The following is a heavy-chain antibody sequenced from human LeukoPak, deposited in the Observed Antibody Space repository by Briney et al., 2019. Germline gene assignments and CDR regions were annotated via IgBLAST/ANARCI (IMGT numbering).Heavy chain of an antibody. CDR2: IYYSGST. V-gene: IGHV4-30-4*01. D-gene: IGHD6-19*01. CDR1: GGSISSGDYY. Sequence: SSETLSLTCTVSGGSISSGDYYWSWIRQPPGKSLEWIGYIYYSGSTYYNPSLKSRVTISVDTSKNQFSLKLSSVTAADTAVYYCASSSGWRPDAFDIWGQGTMVTVSS. J-gene: IGHJ3*02. CDR3: ASSSGWRPDAFDI.